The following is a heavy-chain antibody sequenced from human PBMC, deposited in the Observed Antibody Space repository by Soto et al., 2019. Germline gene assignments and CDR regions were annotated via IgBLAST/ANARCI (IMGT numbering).Heavy chain of an antibody. CDR2: ISYDGSNK. CDR1: GFTFSSYG. V-gene: IGHV3-30*18. D-gene: IGHD5-18*01. CDR3: AKVVRGYSYGYSGFDY. Sequence: QVQLVESGGGVVQPGRSLRLSCAASGFTFSSYGMHWVRQAPGKGLEWVAVISYDGSNKYYADSVKGRFTISRDNSKNTLYLQRNSLRAEDTAVYYCAKVVRGYSYGYSGFDYWGQGTLVTVSS. J-gene: IGHJ4*02.